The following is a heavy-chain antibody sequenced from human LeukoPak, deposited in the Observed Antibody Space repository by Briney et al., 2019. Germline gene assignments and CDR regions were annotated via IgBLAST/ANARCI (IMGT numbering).Heavy chain of an antibody. CDR3: AKDPRRGWFGQFGLDY. CDR2: IRYDGSNR. D-gene: IGHD3-10*01. CDR1: GFTFTNYG. Sequence: GGSLRLSCVESGFTFTNYGMHSVRQAPGRGLEWVAFIRYDGSNRYYADSIKGRFTISRDNSKNTVYLQMNSLRAEDTAVYDCAKDPRRGWFGQFGLDYWGQGTLVTVSS. J-gene: IGHJ4*02. V-gene: IGHV3-30*02.